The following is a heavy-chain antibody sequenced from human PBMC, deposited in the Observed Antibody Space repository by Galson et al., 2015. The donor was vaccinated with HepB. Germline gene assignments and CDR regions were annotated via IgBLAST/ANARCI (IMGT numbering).Heavy chain of an antibody. CDR3: ARQSVVVVPAAMVINGMDV. J-gene: IGHJ6*02. CDR2: IYYSGST. Sequence: ETLSLTCTVSGGSISSSSYYWGWIRQPPGKGLEWIGSIYYSGSTYYNPSLKSRVTISVDTSKNQFSLKLSSVTAADTAVYYCARQSVVVVPAAMVINGMDVWGQGTTVTVSS. D-gene: IGHD2-2*01. V-gene: IGHV4-39*01. CDR1: GGSISSSSYY.